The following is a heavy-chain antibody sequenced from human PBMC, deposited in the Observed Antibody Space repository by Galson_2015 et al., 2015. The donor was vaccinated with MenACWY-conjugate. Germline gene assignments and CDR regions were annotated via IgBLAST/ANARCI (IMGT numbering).Heavy chain of an antibody. CDR1: GFTFSDYS. Sequence: SLRLSCAASGFTFSDYSLNWVRQAPGKGLEWVSSLDSSSTYIYYADSVKGRFTISRDNAKNSLYLQMNSLRDEDTAVYYCARDRADGYKQFFDYWGQGTLVTVSS. CDR2: LDSSSTYI. J-gene: IGHJ4*02. V-gene: IGHV3-21*01. D-gene: IGHD5-24*01. CDR3: ARDRADGYKQFFDY.